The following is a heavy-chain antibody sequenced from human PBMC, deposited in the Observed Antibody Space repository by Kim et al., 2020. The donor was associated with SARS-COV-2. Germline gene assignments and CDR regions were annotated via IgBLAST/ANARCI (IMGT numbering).Heavy chain of an antibody. CDR2: LDPGDSYT. Sequence: GESLKISCKGSGYSFTSYWISWVRQMPGKGLEWMGRLDPGDSYTNYSPSLQGHVTISADKSISTAYLQWSSLKASDTAMYYCARLGGAPFWYFDLWGRGTLVTVSS. CDR1: GYSFTSYW. J-gene: IGHJ2*01. V-gene: IGHV5-10-1*01. D-gene: IGHD4-17*01. CDR3: ARLGGAPFWYFDL.